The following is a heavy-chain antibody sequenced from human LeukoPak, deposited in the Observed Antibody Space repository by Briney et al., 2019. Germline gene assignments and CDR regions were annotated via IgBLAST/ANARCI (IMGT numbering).Heavy chain of an antibody. V-gene: IGHV3-7*01. D-gene: IGHD5-12*01. J-gene: IGHJ4*02. CDR2: IKQDGSEK. CDR1: GFTFSSYW. Sequence: PGGSLRLSCAASGFTFSSYWMSWVRQAPGRGLEWVANIKQDGSEKYYVDSVKGRFTISRDNAKNSLYLQMNSLRAEDTAVYYCATEIVYSGYDVDYWGQGTLVTVSS. CDR3: ATEIVYSGYDVDY.